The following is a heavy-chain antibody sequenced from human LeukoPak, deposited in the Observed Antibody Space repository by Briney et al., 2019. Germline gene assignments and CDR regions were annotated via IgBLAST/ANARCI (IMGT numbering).Heavy chain of an antibody. J-gene: IGHJ6*03. CDR2: ISAYSGNT. Sequence: ASVKVSCKASGYTFTSYGISWVRQAPGQGLEWMGWISAYSGNTNYAQKLQGRVTITRNTSISTAYMELSSLRSEDTAVYYCARGNRVIAAAGWYYYYYYMDVWGKGTTVTISS. CDR3: ARGNRVIAAAGWYYYYYYMDV. V-gene: IGHV1-18*01. CDR1: GYTFTSYG. D-gene: IGHD6-13*01.